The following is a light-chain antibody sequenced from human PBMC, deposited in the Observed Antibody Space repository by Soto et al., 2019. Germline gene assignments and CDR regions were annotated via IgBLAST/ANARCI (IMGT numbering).Light chain of an antibody. CDR1: HSMSTW. CDR2: KAS. J-gene: IGKJ5*01. Sequence: DIQMTQSPSTLSASVGDRVTITCRASHSMSTWLSWYQQKPGKAPQLLIYKASILESGVPSRFSGSGSGTHFTFTISSLQTEDIGTYYCQQYDILPITFGRGTRLEIK. V-gene: IGKV1-5*03. CDR3: QQYDILPIT.